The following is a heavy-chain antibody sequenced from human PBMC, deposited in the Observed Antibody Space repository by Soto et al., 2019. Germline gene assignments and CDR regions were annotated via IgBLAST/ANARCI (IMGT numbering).Heavy chain of an antibody. D-gene: IGHD6-13*01. CDR3: ARGGRVAAAEYYYYGMDV. V-gene: IGHV4-30-2*01. Sequence: SETLSLTCAVSGGSIISGGYSWIWIRQPPGKGLEWIGYIYHSGSTYYNPSLKSRVTISVDRSKNQFSLKLSSVTAADTAVYYCARGGRVAAAEYYYYGMDVWGQGTTVTVSS. CDR2: IYHSGST. CDR1: GGSIISGGYS. J-gene: IGHJ6*02.